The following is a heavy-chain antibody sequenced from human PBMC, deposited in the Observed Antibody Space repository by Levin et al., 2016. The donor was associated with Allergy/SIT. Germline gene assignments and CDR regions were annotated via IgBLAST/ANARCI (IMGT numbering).Heavy chain of an antibody. Sequence: GESLKISCAASGFTVSSNYMSWVRQAPGKGLEWVSVIYSGGSTYYADSVKGRFTISRDNSKNTLYLQMNSLRAEDTAVYYCASHTGYSSSWYGGLYFQHWGQGTLVTVSS. CDR1: GFTVSSNY. V-gene: IGHV3-53*01. J-gene: IGHJ1*01. CDR3: ASHTGYSSSWYGGLYFQH. CDR2: IYSGGST. D-gene: IGHD6-13*01.